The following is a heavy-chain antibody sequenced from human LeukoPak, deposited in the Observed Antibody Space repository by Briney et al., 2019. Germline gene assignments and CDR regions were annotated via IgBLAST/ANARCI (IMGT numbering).Heavy chain of an antibody. D-gene: IGHD2-21*02. CDR1: GYTFTSYG. CDR2: ISAYNGNT. V-gene: IGHV1-18*01. Sequence: ASVKVSCKASGYTFTSYGISWMRQAPGQGLEWMGWISAYNGNTNYAQKLQGRVTMTTDTSTSTAYMELRSLRSDDTAVYYCARDPLAYCGGDCYSPIDPWGQGTLVTVSS. CDR3: ARDPLAYCGGDCYSPIDP. J-gene: IGHJ5*02.